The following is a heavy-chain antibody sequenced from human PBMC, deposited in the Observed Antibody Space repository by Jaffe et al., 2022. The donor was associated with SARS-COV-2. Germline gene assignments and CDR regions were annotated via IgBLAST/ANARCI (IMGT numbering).Heavy chain of an antibody. CDR3: AKECDEGYCSSHDLLKWSERFDP. D-gene: IGHD2-21*02. CDR2: IIPFLGIA. Sequence: QVQLVQSGAEVKKPGSSVKVSCTASGGTFSSYTISWVRQAPGQGLEWMGKIIPFLGIASYAQRFQGRVTITADKYTSTVYMEMRSLRSEDTAVYYCAKECDEGYCSSHDLLKWSERFDPWGQGTLVTVSS. CDR1: GGTFSSYT. J-gene: IGHJ5*02. V-gene: IGHV1-69*08.